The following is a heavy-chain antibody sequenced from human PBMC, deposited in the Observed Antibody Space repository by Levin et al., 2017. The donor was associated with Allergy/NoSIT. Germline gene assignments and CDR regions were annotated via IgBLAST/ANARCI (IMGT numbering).Heavy chain of an antibody. D-gene: IGHD6-13*01. CDR1: GYSFTSYW. J-gene: IGHJ4*02. CDR3: ARRDTSSGHCDY. Sequence: ASVKVSCKGSGYSFTSYWIGWVRQMPGRGLEWMGSTFPGDSDTRYSPSFRGQVTISADKSISPTYLQWSSLKASDTAIYYCARRDTSSGHCDYWGQGTLVTVSS. V-gene: IGHV5-51*01. CDR2: TFPGDSDT.